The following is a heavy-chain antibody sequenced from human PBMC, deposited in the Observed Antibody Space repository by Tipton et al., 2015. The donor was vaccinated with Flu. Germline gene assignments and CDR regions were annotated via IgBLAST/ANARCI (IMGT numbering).Heavy chain of an antibody. CDR2: IYTSGST. V-gene: IGHV4-4*07. CDR1: GGSISSYY. D-gene: IGHD3-10*01. Sequence: GLVKPSETLSLTCTVSGGSISSYYWSWIRQPAGKGLEWIGRIYTSGSTNYNPSLKSRVTMSVDTSKNQFSLKLSSVTAADTAMYYCARGVSSLVLRGAVPRHVSSYGMDVWGQGTTVTVSS. J-gene: IGHJ6*02. CDR3: ARGVSSLVLRGAVPRHVSSYGMDV.